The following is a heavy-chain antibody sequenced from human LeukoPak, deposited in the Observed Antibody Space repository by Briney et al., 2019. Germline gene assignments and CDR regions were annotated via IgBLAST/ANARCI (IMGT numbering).Heavy chain of an antibody. J-gene: IGHJ6*03. D-gene: IGHD3-3*01. Sequence: GGSLRLSCAASGFTFSSYAMSWVRQAPGKGLEWVANIKQDGSEKYYVDSVKGRFTISRDNAKNTLYLQMNSLRAEDTAVYYCARGPNYDFWSGYRDFYYMDVWGKGTTVTVSS. CDR1: GFTFSSYA. CDR2: IKQDGSEK. CDR3: ARGPNYDFWSGYRDFYYMDV. V-gene: IGHV3-7*01.